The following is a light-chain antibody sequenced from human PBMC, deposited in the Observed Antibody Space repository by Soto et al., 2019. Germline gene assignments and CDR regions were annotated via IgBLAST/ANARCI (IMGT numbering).Light chain of an antibody. CDR1: SSDVGSYNL. CDR3: CSYAGSSTLWV. Sequence: QSALTQPASVSGSPGQSITISCTGTSSDVGSYNLVSWYRQHPGKAPKLMIYEGSKRPSGVSNRFSGSKSGNTASLTISGLQAEDEADYYCCSYAGSSTLWVFGGGTKVTVL. CDR2: EGS. V-gene: IGLV2-23*01. J-gene: IGLJ3*02.